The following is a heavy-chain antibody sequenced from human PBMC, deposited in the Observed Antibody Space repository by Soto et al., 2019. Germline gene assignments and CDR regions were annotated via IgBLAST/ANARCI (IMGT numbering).Heavy chain of an antibody. Sequence: ASVKVSCKASGYTFTGHYIHWVRQAPEQGPEWMGEIGPESGATRYAQKFQGRVTMTRDMSITTVYMELNNLSPDDTAVYYCGRGRSGQKVVFYWGKGTPFTTSS. CDR1: GYTFTGHY. CDR3: GRGRSGQKVVFY. CDR2: IGPESGAT. V-gene: IGHV1-2*02. J-gene: IGHJ4*02. D-gene: IGHD5-12*01.